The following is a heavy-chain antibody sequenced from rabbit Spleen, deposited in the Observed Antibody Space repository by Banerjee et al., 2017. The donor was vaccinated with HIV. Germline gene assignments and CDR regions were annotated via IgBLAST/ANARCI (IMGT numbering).Heavy chain of an antibody. CDR2: IYGGSSGST. Sequence: QSLEESGGDLVKPGASLTLTCKASGFDFSRNYYMSWVRQAPGKGLEWIACIYGGSSGSTWYATWAKGRFTISKTSSTTVTLQMTSLTAADAATYFCARGVYGDDYFNLWGQGTLVTVS. J-gene: IGHJ4*01. D-gene: IGHD2-1*01. V-gene: IGHV1S40*01. CDR3: ARGVYGDDYFNL. CDR1: GFDFSRNYY.